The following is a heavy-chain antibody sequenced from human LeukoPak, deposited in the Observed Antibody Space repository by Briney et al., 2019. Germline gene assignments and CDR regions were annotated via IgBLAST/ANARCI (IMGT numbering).Heavy chain of an antibody. D-gene: IGHD5-12*01. CDR3: ARVTGHSGYDLKY. CDR2: ISYDGGSK. V-gene: IGHV3-30*01. CDR1: GFLFSAYD. Sequence: GGSLRLSCAASGFLFSAYDFHWVRQAPGKGLEWVAFISYDGGSKNYAQSVKGRFTISRDNSKNTLYVQMNSLRHEDTAVYYCARVTGHSGYDLKYWGQGALVTVSS. J-gene: IGHJ4*02.